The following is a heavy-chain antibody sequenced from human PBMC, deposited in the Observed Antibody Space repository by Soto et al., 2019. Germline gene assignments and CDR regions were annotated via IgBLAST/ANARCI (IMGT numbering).Heavy chain of an antibody. D-gene: IGHD2-21*01. Sequence: SETLSHTCTVSGDSISRGAYYLTWIRQHPVKGLEWIGYISISGRTYYNPSLKSRLTISLDSAESQFSVRLTSVTAADTAMYYGARARQYYHCELDPWGQGTPVTVAS. J-gene: IGHJ5*02. CDR2: ISISGRT. CDR3: ARARQYYHCELDP. V-gene: IGHV4-31*03. CDR1: GDSISRGAYY.